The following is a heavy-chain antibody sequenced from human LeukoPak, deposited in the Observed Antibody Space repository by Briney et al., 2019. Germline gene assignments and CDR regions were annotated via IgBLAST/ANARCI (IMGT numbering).Heavy chain of an antibody. CDR2: IYTSGST. CDR1: GGSISSYY. V-gene: IGHV4-4*07. Sequence: PSETLSLTCTVSGGSISSYYWSWIRQPAGKGLEWIGRIYTSGSTNYNPSLKSRVTMSVDTSKNQFSLKLSSVTAADTAVYYCARQLLRYIRWYFDLWGRGTLVTVSS. D-gene: IGHD3-9*01. CDR3: ARQLLRYIRWYFDL. J-gene: IGHJ2*01.